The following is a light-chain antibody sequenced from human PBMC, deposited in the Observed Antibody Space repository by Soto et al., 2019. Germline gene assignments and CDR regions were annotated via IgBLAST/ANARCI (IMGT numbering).Light chain of an antibody. J-gene: IGKJ1*01. V-gene: IGKV3-20*01. CDR2: GAS. CDR1: ESVSSSF. CDR3: QQYGSSPST. Sequence: EIVLTQSPGTLPLFPGERATLSCRASESVSSSFLAWYQQRLGQAPRLLIYGASSRATGIPDRFSGSGSGTDFTLTISRLEPEDFAVYYCQQYGSSPSTFGQGTKVDIK.